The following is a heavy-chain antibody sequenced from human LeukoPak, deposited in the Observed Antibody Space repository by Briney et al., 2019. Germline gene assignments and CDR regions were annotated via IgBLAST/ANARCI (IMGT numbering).Heavy chain of an antibody. CDR2: IYTNGRST. CDR1: GFTFSSYW. Sequence: PGGALRHSCAASGFTFSSYWMHSVRQAPWKGLMWVSGIYTNGRSTKYADSVKGRFPISRENPKNTLYLQMNRLRVDDTAVYFCTRALGGQYGYWGQGTLVIVSS. CDR3: TRALGGQYGY. D-gene: IGHD7-27*01. J-gene: IGHJ4*02. V-gene: IGHV3-74*03.